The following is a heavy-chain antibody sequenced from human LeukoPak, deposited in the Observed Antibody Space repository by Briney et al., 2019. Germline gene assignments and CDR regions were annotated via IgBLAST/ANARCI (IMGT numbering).Heavy chain of an antibody. Sequence: ASVKVSCKASGYTFTSYDINWVRQATGQGLEWMGWMNPNSGNTGYAQKFQGRVTMTRNTSISTAYMELSSLRSEDTAVYYCARTSNRRITMVRGVIFASDYWGQGTLVTVSS. CDR3: ARTSNRRITMVRGVIFASDY. J-gene: IGHJ4*02. CDR2: MNPNSGNT. D-gene: IGHD3-10*01. V-gene: IGHV1-8*01. CDR1: GYTFTSYD.